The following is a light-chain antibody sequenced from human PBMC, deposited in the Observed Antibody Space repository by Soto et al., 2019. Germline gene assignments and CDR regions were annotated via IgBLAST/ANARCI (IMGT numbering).Light chain of an antibody. CDR1: SSDVGGYKY. CDR2: EVS. CDR3: SSYTSSSTLYV. V-gene: IGLV2-14*01. Sequence: QSALTQPASVSGSPGQSITISCTGTSSDVGGYKYVSWYQQHPGKSPRLMIYEVSNRPSGVSHRFSGSKSGNTASLTISGLQAEDEADYYCSSYTSSSTLYVFGTGTKANVL. J-gene: IGLJ1*01.